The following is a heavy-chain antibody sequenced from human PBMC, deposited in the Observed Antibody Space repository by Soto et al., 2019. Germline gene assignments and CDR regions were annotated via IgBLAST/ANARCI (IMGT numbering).Heavy chain of an antibody. CDR1: GYTFTSYD. D-gene: IGHD5-12*01. Sequence: TSVKVSCKASGYTFTSYDINWVRQATGQGLEWMGWMNPNSGNTGYAQKFQGRVTMTRNTSISTAYMELSSLRSEDTAVYYCARGSVYSGYDSDYWGQGTLVTVSS. CDR2: MNPNSGNT. V-gene: IGHV1-8*01. J-gene: IGHJ4*02. CDR3: ARGSVYSGYDSDY.